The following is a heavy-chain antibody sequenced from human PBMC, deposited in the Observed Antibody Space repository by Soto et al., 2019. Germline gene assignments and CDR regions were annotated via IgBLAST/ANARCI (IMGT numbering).Heavy chain of an antibody. V-gene: IGHV3-64D*06. Sequence: GGSLRLSCSASGFTFSSYAMHWVRQAPGKGPEYISGVRGNGDPPFYADSVKGRFTISRDNSKNTLFLQMSSLSVDDAAVYYCVKSRGGNNFDFFDWGQGTLVTVSS. D-gene: IGHD2-15*01. CDR3: VKSRGGNNFDFFD. CDR2: VRGNGDPP. J-gene: IGHJ4*02. CDR1: GFTFSSYA.